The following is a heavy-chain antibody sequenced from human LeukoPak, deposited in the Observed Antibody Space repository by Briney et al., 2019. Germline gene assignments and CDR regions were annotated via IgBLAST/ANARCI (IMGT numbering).Heavy chain of an antibody. CDR3: AKGYRDDLIDY. D-gene: IGHD3-3*01. CDR1: GFIFSNYV. J-gene: IGHJ4*02. V-gene: IGHV3-30-3*01. CDR2: ISHDGSNE. Sequence: GGSLRLSCAASGFIFSNYVMHWVRQAPGKGLDWVSIISHDGSNEYYADSVKGRFSISRDNSGNTLYLQMNSLRAEDTAVYYCAKGYRDDLIDYWGQGTLVTVSS.